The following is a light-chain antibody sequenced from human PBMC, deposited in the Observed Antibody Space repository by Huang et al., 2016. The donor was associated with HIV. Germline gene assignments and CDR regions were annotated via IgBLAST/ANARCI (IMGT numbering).Light chain of an antibody. CDR1: QSLRHRNGLNY. CDR2: VGS. J-gene: IGKJ2*01. Sequence: DAVMTQSPLSLPVPPGEPASISCRSSQSLRHRNGLNYLDWYLQKPGQSPQLLIHVGSSLASGVPDRFSGGGSGTDFSLNISRVEAEDSGIYYCMEALQAPYTFGQGTKLEI. CDR3: MEALQAPYT. V-gene: IGKV2-28*01.